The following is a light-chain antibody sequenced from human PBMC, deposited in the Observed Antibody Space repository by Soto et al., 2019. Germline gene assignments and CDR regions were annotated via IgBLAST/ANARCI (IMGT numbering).Light chain of an antibody. Sequence: EIVMTQSPATLSVSPGERATLSCRASRSISSNLAWYQQKSGQAPRLLIYGASTRATGIPARFSGSGSGTEFTLTISSLQSEGFAVYFCQQYNSWPYTFGQGTKLEIK. CDR2: GAS. J-gene: IGKJ2*01. CDR1: RSISSN. CDR3: QQYNSWPYT. V-gene: IGKV3-15*01.